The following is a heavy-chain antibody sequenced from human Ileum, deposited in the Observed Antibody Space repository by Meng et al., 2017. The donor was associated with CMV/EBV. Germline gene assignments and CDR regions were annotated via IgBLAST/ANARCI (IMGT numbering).Heavy chain of an antibody. Sequence: QVELPESGPALVNPSETLSLTCSVLGGSISSYYWSWIRQPAGKGLEWIGRIYISGRTNYNPSLKSRVTMSVDTSKNQFSLNLSSVTAADTAVYYCARGRATAFQSLDQDYFDYWGQGTLVTVFS. CDR1: GGSISSYY. J-gene: IGHJ4*02. D-gene: IGHD5-12*01. CDR2: IYISGRT. V-gene: IGHV4-4*07. CDR3: ARGRATAFQSLDQDYFDY.